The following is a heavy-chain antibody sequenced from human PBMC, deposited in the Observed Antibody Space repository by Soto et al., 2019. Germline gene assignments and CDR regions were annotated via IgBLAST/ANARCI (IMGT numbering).Heavy chain of an antibody. CDR3: ARVSGYCSSTSCYGKENWFDP. CDR2: IYYSGST. J-gene: IGHJ5*02. CDR1: GGSISSYY. V-gene: IGHV4-59*01. D-gene: IGHD2-2*01. Sequence: SETLSLTCTVSGGSISSYYWSWIRQPPGKGLEWIGYIYYSGSTNYNPSLKSRVTISVDTSKNQFSLKLSSVTAADTAVYYCARVSGYCSSTSCYGKENWFDPWGQGTLVTVSS.